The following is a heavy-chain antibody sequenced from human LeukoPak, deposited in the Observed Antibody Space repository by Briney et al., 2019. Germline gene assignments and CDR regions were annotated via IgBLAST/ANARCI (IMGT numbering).Heavy chain of an antibody. CDR2: ISSSSSYI. CDR1: GFTFSSYG. V-gene: IGHV3-21*01. J-gene: IGHJ4*02. CDR3: ARERMVRGVSNDY. D-gene: IGHD3-10*01. Sequence: PGGSLRLSCAASGFTFSSYGMHWVRQAPGKGLEWVSSISSSSSYIYYADSVKGRFTISRDNAKNSLYLQMNSLRAEDTAVYYCARERMVRGVSNDYWGQGTLVTVSS.